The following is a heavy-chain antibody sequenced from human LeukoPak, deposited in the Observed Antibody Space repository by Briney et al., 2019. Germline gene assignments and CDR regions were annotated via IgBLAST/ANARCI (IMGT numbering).Heavy chain of an antibody. D-gene: IGHD2-15*01. V-gene: IGHV4-39*01. CDR3: ARPGYCSGGSCYFRGGFDY. CDR1: GGSISSSSYY. CDR2: IYYSGST. Sequence: PSKTLSLTCTVSGGSISSSSYYWGWIRQPPGKGLEWIGSIYYSGSTYYNPSLKSRVTISVDTSKNQFSLKLSSVTAADTAVYYCARPGYCSGGSCYFRGGFDYWGQGTLVTVSS. J-gene: IGHJ4*02.